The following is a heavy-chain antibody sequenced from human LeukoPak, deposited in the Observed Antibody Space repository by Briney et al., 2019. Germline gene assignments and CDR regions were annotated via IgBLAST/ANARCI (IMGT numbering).Heavy chain of an antibody. J-gene: IGHJ4*02. D-gene: IGHD6-19*01. Sequence: PSETLSLTCTVSGGSISSSSYYWGWIRQPPGEGLEWLGNVYYSGNTYYNPSFKSRVSISVDTSNNQFSLKLTSVTAADTAVYYCVKAAVAVDYWGQGTLVTVSS. CDR2: VYYSGNT. V-gene: IGHV4-39*07. CDR3: VKAAVAVDY. CDR1: GGSISSSSYY.